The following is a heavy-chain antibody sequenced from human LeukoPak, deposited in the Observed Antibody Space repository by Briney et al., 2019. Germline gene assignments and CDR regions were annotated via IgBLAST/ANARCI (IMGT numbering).Heavy chain of an antibody. V-gene: IGHV3-30-3*01. D-gene: IGHD2-21*02. J-gene: IGHJ4*02. CDR2: ISYDGSNK. CDR3: ARVPCGGDCPFDY. CDR1: GFTFSSYA. Sequence: GGSLRLSCAASGFTFSSYAMHWVLQAPGKGLEWVAVISYDGSNKYYADSVKGRFTISRDNSKNTLYLQMNSLRAEDTAVYYCARVPCGGDCPFDYWGQGTLVTVSS.